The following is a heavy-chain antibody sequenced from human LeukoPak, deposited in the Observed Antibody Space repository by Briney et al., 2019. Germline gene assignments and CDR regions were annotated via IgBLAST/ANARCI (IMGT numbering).Heavy chain of an antibody. CDR1: GFTFRSYS. V-gene: IGHV3-48*01. Sequence: GGSLRLSCGASGFTFRSYSMNWVRQAPGKGLEWVSYISSSTTYYADSVKGRFTISRDNAENSLYLQMNSLRAEDTAVYYCARHRELRYYMDVWGKGTTVTVSS. CDR2: ISSSTT. J-gene: IGHJ6*03. CDR3: ARHRELRYYMDV. D-gene: IGHD3-10*01.